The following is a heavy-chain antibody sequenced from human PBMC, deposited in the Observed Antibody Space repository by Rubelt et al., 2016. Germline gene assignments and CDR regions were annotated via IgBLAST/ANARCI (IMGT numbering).Heavy chain of an antibody. CDR3: ARFRRFGELRSIAGALDC. CDR2: IFYTGST. J-gene: IGHJ4*02. CDR1: GGSVSSGSYY. Sequence: QVQLQESGPGLVKPSETLSLTCTVSGGSVSSGSYYWSWIRQHPGKGLEWIGYIFYTGSTYYNPSLQGRVTISVDTSTNQFSLRLNALTAADRAVYYSARFRRFGELRSIAGALDCWGQGTLVTVSS. V-gene: IGHV4-31*03. D-gene: IGHD3-10*01.